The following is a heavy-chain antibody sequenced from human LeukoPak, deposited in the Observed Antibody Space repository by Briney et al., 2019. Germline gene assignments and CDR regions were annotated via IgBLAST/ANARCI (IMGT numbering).Heavy chain of an antibody. J-gene: IGHJ4*02. CDR1: GGSFSGYY. V-gene: IGHV4-34*01. CDR3: ATRNLGWRQQLI. CDR2: INHSGST. Sequence: SETLSLTCAVYGGSFSGYYWNWIRQPPGKGLEWIGEINHSGSTNYNPSLKSRVTISVDTSKNQFSLKLSSVTAADTAVYYCATRNLGWRQQLIWGQGTLVTVSS. D-gene: IGHD6-13*01.